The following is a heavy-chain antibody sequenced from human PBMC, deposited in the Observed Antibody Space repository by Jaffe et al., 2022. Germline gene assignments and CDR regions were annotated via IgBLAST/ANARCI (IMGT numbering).Heavy chain of an antibody. J-gene: IGHJ5*02. CDR2: ISSSGSTI. V-gene: IGHV3-48*03. CDR3: ARDRSYYDYVWGSYRYVWFDP. D-gene: IGHD3-16*02. Sequence: EVQLVESGGGLVQPGGSLRLSCAASGFTFSSYEMNWVRQAPGKGLEWVSYISSSGSTIYYADSVKGRFTISRDNAKNSLYLQMNSLRAEDTAVYYCARDRSYYDYVWGSYRYVWFDPWGQGTLVTVSS. CDR1: GFTFSSYE.